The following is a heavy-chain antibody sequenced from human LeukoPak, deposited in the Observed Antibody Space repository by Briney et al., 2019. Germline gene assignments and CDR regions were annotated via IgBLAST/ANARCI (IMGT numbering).Heavy chain of an antibody. V-gene: IGHV3-7*01. CDR2: IKEDGSEK. D-gene: IGHD3-16*01. CDR1: GFTFSSYW. CDR3: ARDRFMDV. Sequence: PGGSLRLSCADSGFTFSSYWMSWVRQAPGKGLEWVAIIKEDGSEKYCVDSVKGRFTISRDNAKNSLYLQMNSLRAEDTAVYYCARDRFMDVWGRGTTVTVS. J-gene: IGHJ6*02.